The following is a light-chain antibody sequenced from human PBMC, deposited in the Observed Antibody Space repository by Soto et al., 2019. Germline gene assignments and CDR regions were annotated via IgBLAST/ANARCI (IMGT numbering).Light chain of an antibody. Sequence: EIVLTQSPGPLSLSPGERATLSCRASQGVSSTYLAWYQQKPGQAPRLLIYGASSRAPGIPDRFSGSGSGTDFTLTISRLEPEDFAVYYCQHYGSLVLTFGGGTKVEIK. CDR2: GAS. J-gene: IGKJ4*01. CDR3: QHYGSLVLT. CDR1: QGVSSTY. V-gene: IGKV3-20*01.